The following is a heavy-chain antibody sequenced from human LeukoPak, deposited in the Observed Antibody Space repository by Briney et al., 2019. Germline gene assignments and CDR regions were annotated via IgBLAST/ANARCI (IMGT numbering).Heavy chain of an antibody. V-gene: IGHV4-59*01. CDR1: GGSISSYF. Sequence: PSETLSLTCIVSGGSISSYFWSWIRQPPGKGLEWIGYISYSGSTNYNPSVKSRVTISVDTSKNQFSLRLTSVTAADTAVYYCARDLDYGGSSIWYFDLWGRGTLVTVSS. D-gene: IGHD4-23*01. J-gene: IGHJ2*01. CDR3: ARDLDYGGSSIWYFDL. CDR2: ISYSGST.